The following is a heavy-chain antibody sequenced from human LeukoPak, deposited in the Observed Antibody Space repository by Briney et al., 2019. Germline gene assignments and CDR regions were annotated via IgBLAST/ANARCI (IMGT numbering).Heavy chain of an antibody. J-gene: IGHJ4*02. V-gene: IGHV3-33*06. Sequence: GGSLRLXCAASGFTFSSYGMHWVRRAPGKGLEWVAVIWYDGSNKYYADSVKGRFTISRDNSKNTLYLQMNSLRAEDTAVYYCAKDRYYYDSSGLFDYWGQGTLVTVSS. CDR3: AKDRYYYDSSGLFDY. CDR1: GFTFSSYG. D-gene: IGHD3-22*01. CDR2: IWYDGSNK.